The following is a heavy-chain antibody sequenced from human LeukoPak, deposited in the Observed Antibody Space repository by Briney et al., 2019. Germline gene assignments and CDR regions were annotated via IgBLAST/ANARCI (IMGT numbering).Heavy chain of an antibody. J-gene: IGHJ3*02. Sequence: GGSLRLSCAASGFTVSSNYMSWVRQAPGKGLEWVSVIYSGGSTYYADSVKGRFTISRDNSKNTRYLQMNSLRAEDTAVYYCARGLSEKDAFDMWGQGTMVSVSS. V-gene: IGHV3-66*01. CDR3: ARGLSEKDAFDM. D-gene: IGHD3-22*01. CDR1: GFTVSSNY. CDR2: IYSGGST.